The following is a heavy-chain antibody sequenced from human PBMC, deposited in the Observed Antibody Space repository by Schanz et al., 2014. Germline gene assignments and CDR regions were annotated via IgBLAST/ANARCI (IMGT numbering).Heavy chain of an antibody. CDR3: ARDGHSSIWDSYYFYGLDV. D-gene: IGHD6-13*01. V-gene: IGHV1-2*06. J-gene: IGHJ6*02. Sequence: QVQLVQSGAEVKKPGASVKVSCKSSGYTFTDYHIHWVRQAPGQGLEYMGRINPNSGGTNFAQKFQGRVTMTRDTSTSTVYMELSRLTSDDTALDYCARDGHSSIWDSYYFYGLDVWGQGTTVTVSS. CDR2: INPNSGGT. CDR1: GYTFTDYH.